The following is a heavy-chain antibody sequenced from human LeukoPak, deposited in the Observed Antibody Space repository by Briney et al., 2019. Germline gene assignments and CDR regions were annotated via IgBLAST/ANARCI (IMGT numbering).Heavy chain of an antibody. V-gene: IGHV4-4*07. CDR3: ARALPYSGFDY. CDR2: IYTSGST. CDR1: GGSISSRYY. D-gene: IGHD1-26*01. Sequence: SETPSLTCTVSGGSISSRYYWSWIRQPAGKGLEWIGRIYTSGSTNYNPSLKSRVTMSVDTSKNQFSLKLSSVTAADTAVYYCARALPYSGFDYWGQGTLVTVSS. J-gene: IGHJ4*02.